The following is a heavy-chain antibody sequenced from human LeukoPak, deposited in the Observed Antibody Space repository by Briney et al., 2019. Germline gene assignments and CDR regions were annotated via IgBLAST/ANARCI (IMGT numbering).Heavy chain of an antibody. D-gene: IGHD6-13*01. CDR2: MNPNNGNT. CDR1: GYTFTRYD. J-gene: IGHJ5*02. CDR3: ARVSRLYNWFDP. Sequence: GASVKVSCKPSGYTFTRYDINWVRQATGKGLEWMGWMNPNNGNTGYAQKFQGRVTMTRNTSISTAYMELSSLRSEDTAVYYCARVSRLYNWFDPWGQGTLVTVSS. V-gene: IGHV1-8*01.